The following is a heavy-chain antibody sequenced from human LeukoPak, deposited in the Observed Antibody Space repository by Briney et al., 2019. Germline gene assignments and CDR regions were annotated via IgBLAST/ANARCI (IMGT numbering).Heavy chain of an antibody. J-gene: IGHJ5*02. CDR2: GSESGGT. D-gene: IGHD3-3*01. CDR1: GGSLNGHY. V-gene: IGHV4-34*01. CDR3: AKNGQSGFSFDP. Sequence: ASETLSLTCAVYGGSLNGHYWSWIRQPPGKGLEWIGEGSESGGTKFNSSLKSRVTISADTYKNQFSLKLNSVTAADTAVYYCAKNGQSGFSFDPWGQGTLVTVSS.